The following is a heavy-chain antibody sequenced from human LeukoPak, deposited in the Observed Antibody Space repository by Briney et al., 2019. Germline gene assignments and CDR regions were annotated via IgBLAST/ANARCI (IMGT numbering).Heavy chain of an antibody. CDR3: AYDSSGQHY. Sequence: PSETLSLTCTVSGGSISSSSYYWGWIRQPPGKGLEWIGSIYYSGSTYYNPSLKSRVTISVDTSKNQFSLKLSSVTAADTAVYYCAYDSSGQHYWGQGTLVTVSS. CDR1: GGSISSSSYY. V-gene: IGHV4-39*07. J-gene: IGHJ4*02. D-gene: IGHD3-22*01. CDR2: IYYSGST.